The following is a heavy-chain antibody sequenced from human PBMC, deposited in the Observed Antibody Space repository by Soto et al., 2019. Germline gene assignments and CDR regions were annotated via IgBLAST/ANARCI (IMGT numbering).Heavy chain of an antibody. CDR1: GGSISSGDYY. V-gene: IGHV4-30-4*01. CDR2: IYYSGSN. CDR3: ARVSYCSGGSCYWTWFDP. Sequence: QVQLQESGPGLVKPSQTLSLTCTVSGGSISSGDYYWSWIRQPPGKGLEWIGYIYYSGSNYYNPSLKSRVTISVDTSKNQFSLKLSSVTAADTAVYYCARVSYCSGGSCYWTWFDPWGQGTLVTVSS. J-gene: IGHJ5*02. D-gene: IGHD2-15*01.